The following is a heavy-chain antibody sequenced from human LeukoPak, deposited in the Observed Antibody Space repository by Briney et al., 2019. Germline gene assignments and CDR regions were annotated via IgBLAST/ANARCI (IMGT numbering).Heavy chain of an antibody. D-gene: IGHD3-10*01. J-gene: IGHJ4*02. V-gene: IGHV3-23*01. CDR3: ARAYGSGSYYDY. Sequence: GGSLRLSCAASGFTFSSYAMGWVRQAPGKGLEWVSAISGSGDTYYADSVKGRFTISRDNSKNTLYLQMNSLRAEDTAVYYCARAYGSGSYYDYWGQGTLVTVSS. CDR1: GFTFSSYA. CDR2: ISGSGDT.